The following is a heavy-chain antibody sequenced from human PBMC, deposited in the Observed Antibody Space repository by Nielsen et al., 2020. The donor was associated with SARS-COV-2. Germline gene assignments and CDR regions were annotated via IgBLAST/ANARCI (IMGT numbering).Heavy chain of an antibody. Sequence: SETLSLTCTVSGGSISSGGYYWSWIRHHPGKDLEWIGYIYFSGRTCYNPSLKSRVTISVDTSKNQFSLSLRSVTAADTAVYYCARESSGYDHYNYGMDVWGQGTTVTVS. J-gene: IGHJ6*02. CDR2: IYFSGRT. D-gene: IGHD5-12*01. CDR1: GGSISSGGYY. V-gene: IGHV4-31*03. CDR3: ARESSGYDHYNYGMDV.